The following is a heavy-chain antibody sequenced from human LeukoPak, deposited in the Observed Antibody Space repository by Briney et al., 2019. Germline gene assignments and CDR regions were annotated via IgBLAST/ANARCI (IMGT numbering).Heavy chain of an antibody. CDR3: ARVYLERLTAGYFDH. CDR1: GFTFSNYA. CDR2: ISDDGRHN. D-gene: IGHD2-8*01. V-gene: IGHV3-30*04. Sequence: GGSLRLSCVASGFTFSNYAMNWVRQAPGKGLEWVAVISDDGRHNYYADSVKGRFTISRDNSKSTLYLQMNSLRDDDSAAYFCARVYLERLTAGYFDHWGQGTQVTVSP. J-gene: IGHJ4*02.